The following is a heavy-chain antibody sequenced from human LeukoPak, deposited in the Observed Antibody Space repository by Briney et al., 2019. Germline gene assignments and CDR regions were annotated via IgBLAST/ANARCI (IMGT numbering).Heavy chain of an antibody. D-gene: IGHD3-10*01. CDR1: GFTFSSYA. Sequence: PGGSLRLSCAASGFTFSSYAMSWVRQAPGKGLEWVSVIYSGGSTYYADSVKGRFTISRDNSKNTLYLQMNSLRAEDTAVYYCARAAGSGSYQFDYWGQGTLVTVSS. J-gene: IGHJ4*02. CDR2: IYSGGST. V-gene: IGHV3-53*01. CDR3: ARAAGSGSYQFDY.